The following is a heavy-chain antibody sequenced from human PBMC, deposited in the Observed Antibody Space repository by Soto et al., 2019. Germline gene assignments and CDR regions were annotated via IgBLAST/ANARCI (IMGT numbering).Heavy chain of an antibody. Sequence: SETLSLTCAVYGGSFSDYYWSWIRQPPGKGLEWIGEINHSESTNYNPSLESRITMSIDTSKNQFSLKLSSVTAADTAVYYCARRCGGDSCYSFYIFDLWGQGTLVTAPQ. CDR2: INHSEST. CDR3: ARRCGGDSCYSFYIFDL. D-gene: IGHD2-15*01. J-gene: IGHJ4*02. CDR1: GGSFSDYY. V-gene: IGHV4-34*01.